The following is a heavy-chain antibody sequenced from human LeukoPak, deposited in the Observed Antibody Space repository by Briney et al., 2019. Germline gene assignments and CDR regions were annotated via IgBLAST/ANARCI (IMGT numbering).Heavy chain of an antibody. CDR3: VRDPPAAAGDY. D-gene: IGHD6-13*01. CDR1: GGSISSGDYY. J-gene: IGHJ4*02. Sequence: PSQTLSLTCTVSGGSISSGDYYWSWIRQPPGKGLEWIGYIYYSGSTHYNPSLKSRVTISVDTSKNQFSLKLSSVTAADTAVYYCVRDPPAAAGDYWGQGILVTVSS. V-gene: IGHV4-30-4*01. CDR2: IYYSGST.